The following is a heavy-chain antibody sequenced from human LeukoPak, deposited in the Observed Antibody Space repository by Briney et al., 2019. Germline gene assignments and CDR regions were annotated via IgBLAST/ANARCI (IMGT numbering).Heavy chain of an antibody. V-gene: IGHV3-23*01. CDR2: ISGTGTTT. D-gene: IGHD5-12*01. Sequence: PGGSLRLSCASSGFTFSTYAMSWVRQAPGRGLEWVSAISGTGTTTYYADSVKGRFTISRDNSKNTLYLQMNSLRAEDTAVYYCARGMGGYDSVDYWGQGTLVTVSS. J-gene: IGHJ4*02. CDR3: ARGMGGYDSVDY. CDR1: GFTFSTYA.